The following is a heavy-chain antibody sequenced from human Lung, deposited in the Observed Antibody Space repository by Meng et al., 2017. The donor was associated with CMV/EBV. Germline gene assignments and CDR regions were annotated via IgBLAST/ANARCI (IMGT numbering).Heavy chain of an antibody. CDR1: GDPITNHNW. CDR2: IPHRGSS. Sequence: VQFRAPGPAQVRPSVTASRTCAVSGDPITNHNWWAWVRQPPGKGLGWIGEIPHRGSSAYNPSLKSRVSMSIDKSKNQFPLKLTSVTAADTAVYHCLRRSGGSVWGQGTLVTVSS. CDR3: LRRSGGSV. J-gene: IGHJ1*01. V-gene: IGHV4-4*02. D-gene: IGHD3-10*01.